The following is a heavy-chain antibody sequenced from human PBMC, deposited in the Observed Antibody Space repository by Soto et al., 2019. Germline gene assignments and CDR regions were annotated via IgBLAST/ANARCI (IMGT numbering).Heavy chain of an antibody. J-gene: IGHJ6*02. CDR1: GYTFTSYG. V-gene: IGHV1-18*01. D-gene: IGHD3-10*01. CDR2: ISAYNGNT. Sequence: QVQLVQSGAEVKKPGASVKVSCKASGYTFTSYGINWVRQAPGQGLEWMGWISAYNGNTNYAPKLQGRVTMTTDTSXTPXYMELRSLRSDDTAVYYCARVSTVWFGAYYYGMDVWGQGTTVTVSS. CDR3: ARVSTVWFGAYYYGMDV.